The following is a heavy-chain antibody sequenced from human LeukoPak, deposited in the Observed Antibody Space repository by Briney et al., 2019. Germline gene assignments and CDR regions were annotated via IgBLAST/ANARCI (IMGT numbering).Heavy chain of an antibody. D-gene: IGHD5-18*01. Sequence: GGSLRLSCAASGFTFSSYGMHWVRQAPGKGLEWVAVISCDGSNKYYADSVKGRFTISRDNSKNTLYLQMNRMRADNTDVYDCAKSTASPPYYYYGMDVWGQGTTVTVSS. V-gene: IGHV3-30*18. CDR2: ISCDGSNK. CDR1: GFTFSSYG. CDR3: AKSTASPPYYYYGMDV. J-gene: IGHJ6*02.